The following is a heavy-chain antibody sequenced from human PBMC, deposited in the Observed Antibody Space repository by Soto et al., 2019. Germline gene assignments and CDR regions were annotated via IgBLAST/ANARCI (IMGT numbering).Heavy chain of an antibody. D-gene: IGHD3-9*01. CDR3: AKGHYDILTGLDY. CDR2: ISDSGDST. CDR1: GFTFSNYV. Sequence: GGSLRLSCAASGFTFSNYVMTWVRQAPGKGLEWVSGISDSGDSTYYADSVKGRFTISRDNSTNTLYLQMNSLRVEDTAVYYCAKGHYDILTGLDYWGQGILVTVSS. J-gene: IGHJ4*02. V-gene: IGHV3-23*01.